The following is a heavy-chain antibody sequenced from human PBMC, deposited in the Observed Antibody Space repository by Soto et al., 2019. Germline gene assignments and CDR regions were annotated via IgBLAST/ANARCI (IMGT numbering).Heavy chain of an antibody. CDR3: ARARTYYYAFDF. D-gene: IGHD3-10*01. Sequence: GGSLRLSCAPSGFTVHGNYMTWVRQASGKGLEWVSVVFSGGSTFYADSVKGRFTISRDTSKNALSLQMNSLRAEDTAVYFCARARTYYYAFDFRAQGTLVTVSS. CDR2: VFSGGST. V-gene: IGHV3-53*01. CDR1: GFTVHGNY. J-gene: IGHJ4*02.